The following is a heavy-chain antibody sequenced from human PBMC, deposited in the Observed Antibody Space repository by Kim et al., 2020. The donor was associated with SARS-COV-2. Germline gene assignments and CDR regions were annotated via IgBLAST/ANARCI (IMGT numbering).Heavy chain of an antibody. V-gene: IGHV3-9*01. CDR3: GKDITAGGMDV. Sequence: GYGDSAKGRFTISTNSAKNSLYLQMNNVRVEDTALYYCGKDITAGGMDVWGQGTTVIVSS. D-gene: IGHD3-10*01. J-gene: IGHJ6*02.